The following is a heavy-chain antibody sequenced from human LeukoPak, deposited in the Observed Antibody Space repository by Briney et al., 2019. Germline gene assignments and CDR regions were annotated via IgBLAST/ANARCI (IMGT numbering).Heavy chain of an antibody. V-gene: IGHV4-59*01. CDR2: IYYSGST. J-gene: IGHJ5*02. CDR1: GGSISSYY. D-gene: IGHD3-9*01. Sequence: SETLSLTCTVSGGSISSYYWSWIRQPPGKGLEWIGYIYYSGSTNYNASLKSRVTISVDTSKNQFSLKLSSVTAADTAVYYCARGDYDILTGYSTNWFDPWGQGTLVTVSS. CDR3: ARGDYDILTGYSTNWFDP.